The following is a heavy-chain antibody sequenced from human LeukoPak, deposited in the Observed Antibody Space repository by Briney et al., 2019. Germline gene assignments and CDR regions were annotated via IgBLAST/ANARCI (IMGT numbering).Heavy chain of an antibody. J-gene: IGHJ4*02. CDR3: ASFFGVVNPFDY. CDR1: GFTFSSYW. V-gene: IGHV3-7*01. CDR2: IKQDGSEK. D-gene: IGHD3-3*01. Sequence: GGSLRLSCAASGFTFSSYWMSWVRQAPGKGLEGVANIKQDGSEKYYVDSVKGRFTISRDKAKNSLYLQMNSLRAEDTAVYYCASFFGVVNPFDYWGQGTLVTVSS.